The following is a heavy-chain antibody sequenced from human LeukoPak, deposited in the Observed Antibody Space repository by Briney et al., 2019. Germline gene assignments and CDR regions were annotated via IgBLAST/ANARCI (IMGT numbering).Heavy chain of an antibody. CDR3: ARLPPGSQDSSGYYYYYYYMDV. Sequence: PSETLSLTCTVSGGSISSSSYYWGWIRQPPGKGLEWIGSIYYSGSTYYNPSLKSRVTISVDTSKNQFSLKLSSVAAADTAVYYCARLPPGSQDSSGYYYYYYYMDVWGKGTTVTISS. CDR2: IYYSGST. J-gene: IGHJ6*03. CDR1: GGSISSSSYY. V-gene: IGHV4-39*01. D-gene: IGHD3-22*01.